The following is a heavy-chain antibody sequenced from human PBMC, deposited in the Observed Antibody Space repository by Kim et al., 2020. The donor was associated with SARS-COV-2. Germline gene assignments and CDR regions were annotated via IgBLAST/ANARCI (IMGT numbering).Heavy chain of an antibody. CDR1: GGSISSYY. CDR2: IYYSGST. J-gene: IGHJ6*02. Sequence: SETLSLTCTVSGGSISSYYWSWIRQPPGKGLEWIGYIYYSGSTNYNPSLKSRVTISVDTSKNQFSLKLSSVTAADTAVYYCARSYYYDSSGYFPYYYGMDVWGQGTTVTVSS. V-gene: IGHV4-59*08. CDR3: ARSYYYDSSGYFPYYYGMDV. D-gene: IGHD3-22*01.